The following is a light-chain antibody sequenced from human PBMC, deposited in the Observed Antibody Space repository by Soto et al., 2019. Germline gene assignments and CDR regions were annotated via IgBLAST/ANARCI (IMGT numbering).Light chain of an antibody. V-gene: IGKV3-15*01. CDR1: QNLRSS. Sequence: VMTQSPATMSLSPGERATLSCRASQNLRSSLAWYQQKPGQAPRLLIYGASTRATGIPARFSGSGSGTEFTLTISSLQSEDFAVYFCQQYNIWPQTFGQGTKVDIK. CDR2: GAS. CDR3: QQYNIWPQT. J-gene: IGKJ1*01.